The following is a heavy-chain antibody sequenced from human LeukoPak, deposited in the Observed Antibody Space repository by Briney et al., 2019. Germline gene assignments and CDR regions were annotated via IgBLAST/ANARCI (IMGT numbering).Heavy chain of an antibody. CDR2: VYYSGST. J-gene: IGHJ4*02. D-gene: IGHD5-12*01. CDR3: ARQGSGYDY. Sequence: SETLSLTXTVSGCSISSTSYYWGWIRQPPGKGLEWIGSVYYSGSTYYNPFLKSRVTTAVDTSKNQFFLKVRSVTAADTAVYYCARQGSGYDYWGQGTLVTVPS. V-gene: IGHV4-39*01. CDR1: GCSISSTSYY.